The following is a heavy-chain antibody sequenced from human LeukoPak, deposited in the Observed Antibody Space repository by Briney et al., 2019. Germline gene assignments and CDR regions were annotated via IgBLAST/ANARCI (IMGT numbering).Heavy chain of an antibody. CDR1: GFTFSSYA. V-gene: IGHV3-23*01. D-gene: IGHD3-10*01. CDR3: AKAEELFLWFGEVGNWFDP. Sequence: GGSLRLSCAASGFTFSSYAMSWVRQAPGKGLEWVSAISGSGGSTYYADSVKGRFTISRDNSKNTLYLQMNSLRAEDTAVYYCAKAEELFLWFGEVGNWFDPWGQGIMVTVSS. CDR2: ISGSGGST. J-gene: IGHJ5*02.